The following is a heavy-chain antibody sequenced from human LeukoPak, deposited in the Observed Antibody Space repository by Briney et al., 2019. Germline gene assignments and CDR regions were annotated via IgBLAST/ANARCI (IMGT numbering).Heavy chain of an antibody. D-gene: IGHD3-22*01. CDR2: ISWNSGSI. CDR1: GFTFDDYA. J-gene: IGHJ4*02. Sequence: GRSLRLSCAASGFTFDDYAMHWVRQASGKGLEWVSGISWNSGSIGYADSVKGRFTISRDNAKNSLYLQMNSLRAEDTALYHCAKASRGYYDSSGLIDYWGQGTLVTVSS. CDR3: AKASRGYYDSSGLIDY. V-gene: IGHV3-9*01.